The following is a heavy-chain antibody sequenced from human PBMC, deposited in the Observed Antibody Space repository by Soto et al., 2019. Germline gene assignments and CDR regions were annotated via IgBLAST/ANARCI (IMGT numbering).Heavy chain of an antibody. CDR2: VNPKRGGT. Sequence: QVLLVQSGAEVKEPGASVKVSCKTYGYTFSNYFLHWVRQAPGQGPEWMGFVNPKRGGTEYAQKFQGRVTMTRDTSINTVYLDLSRLTSDDTAIYYCARDSGIPGRLWYFDIWGRGTLVTVSS. V-gene: IGHV1-2*02. CDR3: ARDSGIPGRLWYFDI. J-gene: IGHJ2*01. CDR1: GYTFSNYF.